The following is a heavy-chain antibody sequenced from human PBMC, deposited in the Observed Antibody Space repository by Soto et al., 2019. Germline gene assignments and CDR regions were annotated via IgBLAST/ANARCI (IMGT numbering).Heavy chain of an antibody. CDR3: ARQKAVAAYYYYYYMDV. J-gene: IGHJ6*03. Sequence: SETLSLTCTVSGGSISSYYWSWIRQPPGKGLEWIGYIYYSGSTNYNPSLKSRVTISVDTSKNQFSLKLSSVTAADTAVYYCARQKAVAAYYYYYYMDVWGKGTTVTVS. V-gene: IGHV4-59*08. D-gene: IGHD6-19*01. CDR2: IYYSGST. CDR1: GGSISSYY.